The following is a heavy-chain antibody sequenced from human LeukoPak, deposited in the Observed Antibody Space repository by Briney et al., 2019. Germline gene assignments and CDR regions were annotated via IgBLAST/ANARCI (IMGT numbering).Heavy chain of an antibody. CDR3: ARGYGDFRVEGRYFHS. CDR2: VHYSGTA. J-gene: IGHJ4*02. Sequence: SETLSLTCTVSDGSITNDDWSWVRQPPGKGLEFIGHVHYSGTANYKPSLRSRVTISIATSKQQFFLKLESVTAADTAVYYCARGYGDFRVEGRYFHSWGQGTLVTVSS. CDR1: DGSITNDD. V-gene: IGHV4-59*01. D-gene: IGHD4-17*01.